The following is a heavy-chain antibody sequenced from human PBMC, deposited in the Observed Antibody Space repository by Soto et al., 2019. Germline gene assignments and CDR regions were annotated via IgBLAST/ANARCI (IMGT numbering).Heavy chain of an antibody. J-gene: IGHJ4*02. CDR1: GRSMISYY. D-gene: IGHD3-3*02. CDR3: AREGDDRHFFFDS. V-gene: IGHV4-4*07. Sequence: SETLSLTCNVSGRSMISYYWSWIRQPAGKGLEWTGRVYTGGNTNYNPSLESRVTMSVDTSKSQFSLNLTSVTAADTAVYYCAREGDDRHFFFDSWGQGTLVTVSS. CDR2: VYTGGNT.